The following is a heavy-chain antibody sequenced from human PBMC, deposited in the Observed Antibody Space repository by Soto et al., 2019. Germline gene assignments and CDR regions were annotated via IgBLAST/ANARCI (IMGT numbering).Heavy chain of an antibody. V-gene: IGHV1-2*02. CDR2: MNPKSGGA. CDR3: TRENIENSDGLYDAFDI. J-gene: IGHJ3*02. Sequence: SSVKVSFKTSGYTFTDYYTHWLLQAPVQLLEGMGWMNPKSGGAYFAQKFQGRVTLTRDTSIGTAYIEVDSLTSDDTAVYFCTRENIENSDGLYDAFDIWGQGTTVTVSS. D-gene: IGHD5-18*01. CDR1: GYTFTDYY.